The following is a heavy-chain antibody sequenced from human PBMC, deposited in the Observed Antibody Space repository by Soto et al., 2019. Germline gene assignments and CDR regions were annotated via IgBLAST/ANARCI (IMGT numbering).Heavy chain of an antibody. CDR2: IIPIFGTA. J-gene: IGHJ6*02. Sequence: QVQLVQSGAEVKKPGSSVKVSCKASGGTFSSYAISWVRQAPGQGLEWMGGIIPIFGTANYAQKFQGRVKITAYESTSTAYMELSRRRSEDTAVYYCASPPNESSGYYYGMDVWGQGTTVTVSS. CDR3: ASPPNESSGYYYGMDV. CDR1: GGTFSSYA. D-gene: IGHD6-19*01. V-gene: IGHV1-69*12.